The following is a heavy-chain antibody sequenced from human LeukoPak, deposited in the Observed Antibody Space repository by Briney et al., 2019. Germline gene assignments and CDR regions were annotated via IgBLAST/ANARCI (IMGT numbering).Heavy chain of an antibody. Sequence: SETLSLTCDVSGVSIQSYWWSWVRKPAGKGLEWIGRIYTTGRTNYSPSFQSRVTMSIDVSSNQFSLTLRSVTAADTAVYYCARSGYTISAYHSDFWGQGAPVTVS. J-gene: IGHJ4*02. V-gene: IGHV4-4*07. CDR1: GVSIQSYW. CDR3: ARSGYTISAYHSDF. D-gene: IGHD5-18*01. CDR2: IYTTGRT.